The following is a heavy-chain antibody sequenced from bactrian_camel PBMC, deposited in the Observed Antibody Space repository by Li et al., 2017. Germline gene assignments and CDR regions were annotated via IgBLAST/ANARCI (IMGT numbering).Heavy chain of an antibody. Sequence: HVQLVESGGGSVQAGGSLTLSCVASGSTWYTRYCMGWFRQVPGKEREGLATVYTPGGYTRYADSVKGRFTISHENAQHISYLQMDSLKPEDTGVYFCAAGFLLPGVAARLTAAHVGSWGQGTQVTVS. V-gene: IGHV3S1*01. CDR1: GSTWYTRYC. D-gene: IGHD3*01. CDR3: AAGFLLPGVAARLTAAHVGS. J-gene: IGHJ6*01. CDR2: VYTPGGYT.